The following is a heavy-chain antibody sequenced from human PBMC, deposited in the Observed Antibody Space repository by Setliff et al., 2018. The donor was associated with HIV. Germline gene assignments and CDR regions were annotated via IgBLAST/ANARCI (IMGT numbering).Heavy chain of an antibody. D-gene: IGHD4-17*01. CDR2: IYHSGST. Sequence: PSETLSLTCAVSGYSISSGYYWGWIRQPPGKGLEWIGTIYHSGSTYYNPSLKSRVTISLDTSKNQFSLNLSSVTAADTAIYYCARHANTVTTVFVDYFDYWGQGTLVTVSS. CDR3: ARHANTVTTVFVDYFDY. CDR1: GYSISSGYY. J-gene: IGHJ4*02. V-gene: IGHV4-38-2*01.